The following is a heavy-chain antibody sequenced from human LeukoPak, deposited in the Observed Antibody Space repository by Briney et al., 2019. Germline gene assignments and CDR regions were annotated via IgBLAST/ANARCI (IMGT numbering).Heavy chain of an antibody. Sequence: KSSETLSLTCTVSGDSISSETYHWGWIRQPPGQGLQWIGSIYYAGSTYYNPSLKSRVSISVDTSKDQFSLKLFPVTAADTAVYYYARSGWPMGGFDPWGQGILVTVSS. CDR2: IYYAGST. CDR3: ARSGWPMGGFDP. V-gene: IGHV4-39*01. J-gene: IGHJ5*02. D-gene: IGHD3-10*01. CDR1: GDSISSETYH.